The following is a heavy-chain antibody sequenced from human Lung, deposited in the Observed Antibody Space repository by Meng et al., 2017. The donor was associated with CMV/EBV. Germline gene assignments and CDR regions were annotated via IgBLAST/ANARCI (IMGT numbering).Heavy chain of an antibody. CDR1: GININTYW. J-gene: IGHJ3*02. CDR3: AREPGRGAFDI. V-gene: IGHV3-74*01. Sequence: GGXXRLSCAVSGININTYWMHWVCQDPGKGLVWLSRIYSDGISTRYADSVEGRFTISRDNTKNTLYLQMNGLRAEDTAVYYCAREPGRGAFDIWGPGKLVT. D-gene: IGHD3-10*01. CDR2: IYSDGIST.